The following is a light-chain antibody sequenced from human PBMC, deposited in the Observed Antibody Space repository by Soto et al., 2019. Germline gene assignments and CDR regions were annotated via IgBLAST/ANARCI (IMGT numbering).Light chain of an antibody. CDR1: QSIDTW. J-gene: IGKJ3*01. CDR3: QRYDTYSGT. Sequence: DIQMTQSPSTLSASVGDRVTITCRASQSIDTWLAWYQQKPGKAPKLLIYKASSLESGVPSRFTDSGSQTEFTLTISSLQPDSLSTHNCQRYDTYSGTLGPGTKVDIK. V-gene: IGKV1-5*03. CDR2: KAS.